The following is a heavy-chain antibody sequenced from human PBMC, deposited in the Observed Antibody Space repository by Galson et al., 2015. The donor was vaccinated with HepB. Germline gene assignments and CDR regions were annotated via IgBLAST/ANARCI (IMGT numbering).Heavy chain of an antibody. J-gene: IGHJ4*02. CDR2: ISGSGGST. CDR3: AKVADYDFWSGYSYYFDY. D-gene: IGHD3-3*01. Sequence: SLRLSCAASGFTFSSYAMSWVHQAPGKGLEWVSAISGSGGSTYYAGSVKGRFTISRDNSKNTLYLQMNSLRAEDTAVYYCAKVADYDFWSGYSYYFDYWGQGTLVTVSP. V-gene: IGHV3-23*01. CDR1: GFTFSSYA.